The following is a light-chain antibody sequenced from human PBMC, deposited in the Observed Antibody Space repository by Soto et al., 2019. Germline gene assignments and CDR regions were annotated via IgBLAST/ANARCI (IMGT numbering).Light chain of an antibody. V-gene: IGLV1-51*01. CDR1: SSNIGKNY. Sequence: QSVLTQPPSVSASPGQKIIISCSGSSSNIGKNYVSWYQQLPGTAPKLLIYDNDKRPSGFPDRFSGSRSGTSSTLSITVLPTGDEADYYCGEWDSSLRAYVFATGTKLTVL. CDR2: DND. J-gene: IGLJ1*01. CDR3: GEWDSSLRAYV.